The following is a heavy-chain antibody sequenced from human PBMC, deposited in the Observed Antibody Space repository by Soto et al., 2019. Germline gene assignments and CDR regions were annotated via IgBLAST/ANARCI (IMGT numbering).Heavy chain of an antibody. J-gene: IGHJ6*02. D-gene: IGHD3-3*01. CDR2: IWYDGSNK. V-gene: IGHV3-33*01. Sequence: GGSLRLSCAASGFTFSSYGMHWVRQAPGKGLEWVAVIWYDGSNKYYADSVKGRFTISRDNSKNTLYLQMNSLRAEDTAVYYCARATLYYDFWSGTVPQGYYYYGMDVWGQGTTVTVSS. CDR1: GFTFSSYG. CDR3: ARATLYYDFWSGTVPQGYYYYGMDV.